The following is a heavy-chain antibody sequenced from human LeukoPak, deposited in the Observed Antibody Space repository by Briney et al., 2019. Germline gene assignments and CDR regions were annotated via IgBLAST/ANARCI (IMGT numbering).Heavy chain of an antibody. CDR2: IKQDGSEK. J-gene: IGHJ4*02. CDR3: ASLYYGGSNFDY. D-gene: IGHD4-23*01. Sequence: GGSLRLSCAASGFTFSSYWMSWVRQAPGKGLEWVANIKQDGSEKYYVDSVKGRFTISRDNAENSLYLQMNSLRAEDTAVYYCASLYYGGSNFDYWGQGTLVTVSS. CDR1: GFTFSSYW. V-gene: IGHV3-7*01.